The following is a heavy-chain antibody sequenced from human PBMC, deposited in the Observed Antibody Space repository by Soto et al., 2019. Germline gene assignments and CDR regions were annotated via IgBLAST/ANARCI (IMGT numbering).Heavy chain of an antibody. CDR3: ARHHLAYSSVVEWFDP. Sequence: SETLSLTCTVSGGSISSSSYYWGWIRQPPGKGLEWIGSIYYSGSTYYNPSLKGRLTISVDTSKNQSSLMLSSVTAADAAVYYCARHHLAYSSVVEWFDPWGQGTLVTVSS. CDR2: IYYSGST. CDR1: GGSISSSSYY. J-gene: IGHJ5*02. D-gene: IGHD6-25*01. V-gene: IGHV4-39*01.